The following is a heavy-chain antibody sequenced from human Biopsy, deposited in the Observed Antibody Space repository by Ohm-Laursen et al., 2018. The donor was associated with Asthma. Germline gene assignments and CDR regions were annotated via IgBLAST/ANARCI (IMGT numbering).Heavy chain of an antibody. J-gene: IGHJ6*02. CDR2: IHHSGTS. CDR1: GDSITSGGCC. D-gene: IGHD2-15*01. CDR3: ARYCSGGFSYYEYAMDV. Sequence: TLSLTCFVSGDSITSGGCCWNWIRQHPGKGLEWIGYIHHSGTSYFNPSLKSRVSFSRDTSKNQFSLRLSSVTAADTAMYYCARYCSGGFSYYEYAMDVWGQGTPVTVSS. V-gene: IGHV4-31*02.